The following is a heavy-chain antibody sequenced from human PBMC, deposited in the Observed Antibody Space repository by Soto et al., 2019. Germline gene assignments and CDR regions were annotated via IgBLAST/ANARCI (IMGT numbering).Heavy chain of an antibody. Sequence: QITLKESGPTLVEPTQTLTLTCTFSGFSLDTRTAGVGWIRQPPGKALEGVAIIYWDNDKRYSPSLRSRLAIDKDTSKNQVVLTMTALDPVDTGTYYCAHIMITYGGVIGLDAFDIWGQGTMVTVSS. CDR2: IYWDNDK. D-gene: IGHD3-16*02. CDR3: AHIMITYGGVIGLDAFDI. J-gene: IGHJ3*02. CDR1: GFSLDTRTAG. V-gene: IGHV2-5*02.